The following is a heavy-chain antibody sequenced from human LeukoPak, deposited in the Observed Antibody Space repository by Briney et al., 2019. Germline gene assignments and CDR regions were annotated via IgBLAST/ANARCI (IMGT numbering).Heavy chain of an antibody. D-gene: IGHD5-18*01. J-gene: IGHJ5*02. V-gene: IGHV4-59*01. CDR2: IYYSGST. Sequence: SETLSLTCTVSGGSISSYYWSWIRQPPGKGLEWIGYIYYSGSTNCNPSLKSRVTISVDTSKNQFSLKLSSVTAADTAVYYCARTGYSYGYHWFDPWGQGTLVTVSS. CDR3: ARTGYSYGYHWFDP. CDR1: GGSISSYY.